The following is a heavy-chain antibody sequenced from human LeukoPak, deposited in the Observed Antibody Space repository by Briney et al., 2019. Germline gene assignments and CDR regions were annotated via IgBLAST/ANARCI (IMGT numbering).Heavy chain of an antibody. J-gene: IGHJ4*02. CDR2: IYYSGST. D-gene: IGHD6-13*01. CDR3: ARPDSSSWWQFDY. CDR1: AHSISSGYY. V-gene: IGHV4-38-2*02. Sequence: SETLSLTCTVSAHSISSGYYWGWIRQPPGKGLEWIGSIYYSGSTYYNPSLKSRVTISVDTSKNQFSLKLSSVTAADTAVYYCARPDSSSWWQFDYWGQGTLVTVSS.